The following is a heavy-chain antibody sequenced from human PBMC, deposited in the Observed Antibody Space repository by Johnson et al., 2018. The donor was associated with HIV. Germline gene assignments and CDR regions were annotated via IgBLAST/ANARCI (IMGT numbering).Heavy chain of an antibody. CDR3: ARDPLTAARWGPMNGGAFDI. CDR1: GFTFSSYG. Sequence: QVQLVESGGGVVQPGRSLRLSCAASGFTFSSYGMHWVRQAPGKGLNWVAVISYDGSNKYYADSVKGRFTISRDNSKNTLYLQMNSLRAEDTAVYYCARDPLTAARWGPMNGGAFDIWGQGTMVTVSS. J-gene: IGHJ3*02. D-gene: IGHD6-6*01. CDR2: ISYDGSNK. V-gene: IGHV3-30-3*01.